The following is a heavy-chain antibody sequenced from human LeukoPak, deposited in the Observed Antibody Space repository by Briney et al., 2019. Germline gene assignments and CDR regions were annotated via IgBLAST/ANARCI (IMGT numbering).Heavy chain of an antibody. D-gene: IGHD3-10*01. V-gene: IGHV1-2*02. CDR2: INPNSGGT. Sequence: ASLKVSCMASGYTFTGYYMHWVRQAPGQGLEWMGWINPNSGGTNYAQKFQGRVTMTRDTSISTAYMELSRLRSDDTAVYYCATTPYGSGSYRVYWGQGTLVTVSS. CDR3: ATTPYGSGSYRVY. J-gene: IGHJ4*02. CDR1: GYTFTGYY.